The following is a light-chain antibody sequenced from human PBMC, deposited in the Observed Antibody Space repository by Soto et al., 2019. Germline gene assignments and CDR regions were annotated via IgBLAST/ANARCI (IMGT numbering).Light chain of an antibody. Sequence: EIVMTQSPATLSLSPGERATLSFRASQSVSSRIAWYQQKPGQAPRLIISGASSRATGIPDRFSGSGSATDFTLTISRLEPEDFALYYCQQYGSSPITFGQGTRLEIK. CDR2: GAS. V-gene: IGKV3-20*01. J-gene: IGKJ5*01. CDR3: QQYGSSPIT. CDR1: QSVSSR.